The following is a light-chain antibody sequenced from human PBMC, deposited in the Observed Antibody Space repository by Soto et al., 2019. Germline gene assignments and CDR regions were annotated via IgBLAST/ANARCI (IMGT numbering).Light chain of an antibody. J-gene: IGKJ2*01. CDR3: QQYNDRPYT. Sequence: IVMTQSPATLSVSPGERATLSCRASQSVSSNLAWYQQKPGQAPRLLIYGASTRATGIPGRFSGSGSGTAFTLTLSSLQSEDFAVYSCQQYNDRPYTFGQGTKLEIK. CDR2: GAS. V-gene: IGKV3-15*01. CDR1: QSVSSN.